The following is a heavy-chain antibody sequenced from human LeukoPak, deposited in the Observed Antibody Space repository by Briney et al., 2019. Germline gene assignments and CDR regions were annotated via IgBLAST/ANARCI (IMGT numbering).Heavy chain of an antibody. Sequence: PGGSLRLSCAASGFTFSSYEMNWVRQAPGKGLEWVLYISSSGSTIYYADSVKGRFTISRDNAKNSLYLQMNSLRAEDTAVYYCARAEYYDSWSGYSYYMDVWGKGTTVTVSS. J-gene: IGHJ6*03. D-gene: IGHD3-3*01. V-gene: IGHV3-48*03. CDR2: ISSSGSTI. CDR3: ARAEYYDSWSGYSYYMDV. CDR1: GFTFSSYE.